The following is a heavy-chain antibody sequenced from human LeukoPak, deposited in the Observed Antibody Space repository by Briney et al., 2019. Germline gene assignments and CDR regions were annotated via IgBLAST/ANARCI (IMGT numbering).Heavy chain of an antibody. D-gene: IGHD3-22*01. Sequence: GGSLRLSCAASGFTFSSYAMHWVRQAPGKGLEWVAVISYDGSNKYYADSVKGRFTISRDNSKNTLYLQMNSLRAEDTAVYYCARDPTFYDSSGGAGWGQGTLVTVSS. J-gene: IGHJ4*02. CDR1: GFTFSSYA. CDR3: ARDPTFYDSSGGAG. CDR2: ISYDGSNK. V-gene: IGHV3-30*04.